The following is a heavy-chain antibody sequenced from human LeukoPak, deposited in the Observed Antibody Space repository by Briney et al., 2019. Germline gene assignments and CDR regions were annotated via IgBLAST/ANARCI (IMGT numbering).Heavy chain of an antibody. Sequence: PSGTLSLTCTVSGDSITSRYWSWIRQPPGKGLDWIGYIHNSGSTNYNPSLRSRVTISQDTSKNQFSLKLSSVTAADTAVYYCATSLRGRIAMAGPIVPYYFDYWGQGTLVTVSS. J-gene: IGHJ4*02. CDR3: ATSLRGRIAMAGPIVPYYFDY. V-gene: IGHV4-59*11. CDR1: GDSITSRY. CDR2: IHNSGST. D-gene: IGHD6-19*01.